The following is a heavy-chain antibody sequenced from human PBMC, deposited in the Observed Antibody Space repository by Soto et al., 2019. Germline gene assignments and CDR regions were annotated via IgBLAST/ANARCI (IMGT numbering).Heavy chain of an antibody. Sequence: QVQLQESGPGLVKPSETLSLTCTVSGGSVSSGSYYWSWIRQPPGKGLEWIGYIYYSGSTNYNPSPKSRAPISVDTPKNRFSRKLSSVTAADTAVYYCARESTSSSAIAPWGQGTLVTVSS. CDR3: ARESTSSSAIAP. CDR1: GGSVSSGSYY. V-gene: IGHV4-61*01. CDR2: IYYSGST. D-gene: IGHD2-2*01. J-gene: IGHJ5*02.